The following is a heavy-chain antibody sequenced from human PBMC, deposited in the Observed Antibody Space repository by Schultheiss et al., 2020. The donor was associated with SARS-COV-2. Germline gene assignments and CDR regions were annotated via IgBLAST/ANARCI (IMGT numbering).Heavy chain of an antibody. D-gene: IGHD6-6*01. CDR3: AIQGSSSRYYYGMDV. Sequence: SQTLSLTCAVYGGSFSGYYWSWIRQPPGKGLEWIGEINHSGSTNYNPSLKSRVTISVDTSKNQFSLKLSSVTAADTAVYYCAIQGSSSRYYYGMDVWGQGTTVTVSS. CDR1: GGSFSGYY. J-gene: IGHJ6*02. CDR2: INHSGST. V-gene: IGHV4-34*01.